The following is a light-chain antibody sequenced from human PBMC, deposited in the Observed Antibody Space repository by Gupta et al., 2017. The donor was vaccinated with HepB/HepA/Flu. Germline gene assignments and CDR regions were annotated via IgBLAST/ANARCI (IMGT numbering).Light chain of an antibody. V-gene: IGLV8-61*01. Sequence: VVSQEPSFSVSPGGSVTVTCGLSSGSVSTTNSPNWFQQSPGQPPRTLIYGTNARSSGVPDRFSGSILGNKAALTITGAQTDDESDYYCVLFIHNGGCWVFGGGTKLTVL. J-gene: IGLJ3*02. CDR2: GTN. CDR1: SGSVSTTNS. CDR3: VLFIHNGGCWV.